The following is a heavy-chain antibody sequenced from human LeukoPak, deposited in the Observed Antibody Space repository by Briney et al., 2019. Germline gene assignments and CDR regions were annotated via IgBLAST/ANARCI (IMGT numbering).Heavy chain of an antibody. V-gene: IGHV1-69*05. CDR1: GGTFSSYA. J-gene: IGHJ5*02. D-gene: IGHD6-13*01. CDR3: GIAAAASNWFDP. Sequence: SVKVSCKASGGTFSSYAISWVRQAPGQGLEWMGGIIPIFGTANYAQKFQGRVTITTDESTSTAYMELSSLRSEDTAVYYCGIAAAASNWFDPWGQGTLVTISS. CDR2: IIPIFGTA.